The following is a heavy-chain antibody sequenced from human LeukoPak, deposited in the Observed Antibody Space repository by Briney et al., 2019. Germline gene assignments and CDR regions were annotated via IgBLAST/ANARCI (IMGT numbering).Heavy chain of an antibody. CDR1: GGTFSSYA. CDR2: IIPIFGIA. V-gene: IGHV1-69*04. Sequence: ASVKVSCKASGGTFSSYAISWVRQAPGQGLEWMGRIIPIFGIANYAQKFQGRVTITADKSTSTAYVELSSLRSEDTAVYYCARDIVVVPAAMGIGTWFDPWGQGTLVTVSS. CDR3: ARDIVVVPAAMGIGTWFDP. J-gene: IGHJ5*02. D-gene: IGHD2-2*01.